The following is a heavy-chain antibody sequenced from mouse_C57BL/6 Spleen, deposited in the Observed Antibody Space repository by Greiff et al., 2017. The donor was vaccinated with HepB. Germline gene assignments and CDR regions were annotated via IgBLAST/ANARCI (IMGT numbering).Heavy chain of an antibody. J-gene: IGHJ3*01. D-gene: IGHD1-1*01. CDR3: ARSDYGSRFAS. CDR2: IDPSDSET. CDR1: GYTFTSYW. V-gene: IGHV1-52*01. Sequence: VQLQQSGAELVRPGSSVKLSCKASGYTFTSYWMQWVKQRPIQGLEWIGNIDPSDSETHYNQKFKDKATLTVDNSSSTAYMQLSSLTSEDSAVYYCARSDYGSRFASWGHGPLFTVSA.